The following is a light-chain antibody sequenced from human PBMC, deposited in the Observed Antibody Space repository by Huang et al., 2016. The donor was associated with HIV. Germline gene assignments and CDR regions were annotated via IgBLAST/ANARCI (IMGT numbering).Light chain of an antibody. Sequence: EIVLTQSPGTLALSPGERATLSCRASQSVSSSYLAWYQQKPGQAPRLLIYGASSRATGSPDRFSGSGSGTDFTLTISRLEPEGFAVYYCQQYGSSPMYTFGQGTKLEIK. CDR1: QSVSSSY. J-gene: IGKJ2*01. CDR2: GAS. V-gene: IGKV3-20*01. CDR3: QQYGSSPMYT.